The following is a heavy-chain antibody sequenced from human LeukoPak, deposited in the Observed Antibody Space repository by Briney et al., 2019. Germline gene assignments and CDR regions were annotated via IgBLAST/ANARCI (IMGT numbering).Heavy chain of an antibody. Sequence: SETLSLTCGVSGGSITNTNYWTWVRRPPGKGLEWTGEVNLQGSTNYNPSLMGRVAISVDTSDNHISLQLTSVTAADTAVYYCAREGGPYRPLDYSGQGTLVTVSS. CDR3: AREGGPYRPLDY. CDR1: GGSITNTNY. CDR2: VNLQGST. V-gene: IGHV4-4*02. J-gene: IGHJ4*02.